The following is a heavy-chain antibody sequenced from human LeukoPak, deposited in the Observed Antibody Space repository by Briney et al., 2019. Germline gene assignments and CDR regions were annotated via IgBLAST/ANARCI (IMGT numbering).Heavy chain of an antibody. CDR3: ASSYCGGDCYSGRAFDI. D-gene: IGHD2-21*02. CDR2: IIPIFGTA. V-gene: IGHV1-69*05. Sequence: SVKVSCKASGGTFSSYAISWVRQAPGQGLEWMGGIIPIFGTANYAQKLQGRVTMTTDTSTSTAYMELRSLRSDDTAVYYCASSYCGGDCYSGRAFDIWGQGTMVTVSS. J-gene: IGHJ3*02. CDR1: GGTFSSYA.